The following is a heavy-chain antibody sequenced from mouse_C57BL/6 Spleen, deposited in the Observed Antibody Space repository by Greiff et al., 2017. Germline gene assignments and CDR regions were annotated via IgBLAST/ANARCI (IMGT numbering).Heavy chain of an antibody. CDR2: INPGSGGT. Sequence: VQLQQSVAELVRPGTSVKVSCKASGYAFTNYLIEWVKQRPGQGLEWIGVINPGSGGTKYNEKFKGKATLTADKSSSTAYMQLSSLTSEDSAVYFCARRTVVTSPAMDYWGQGTSVTVSS. V-gene: IGHV1-54*01. J-gene: IGHJ4*01. D-gene: IGHD1-1*01. CDR1: GYAFTNYL. CDR3: ARRTVVTSPAMDY.